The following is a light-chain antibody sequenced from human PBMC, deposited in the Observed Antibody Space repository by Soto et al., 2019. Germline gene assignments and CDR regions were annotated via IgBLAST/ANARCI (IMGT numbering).Light chain of an antibody. CDR2: DAS. CDR1: PSVSGSN. V-gene: IGKV3-20*01. J-gene: IGKJ1*01. CDR3: QQYGSSPRT. Sequence: EIVLTQTPGTLSLSPGERATLSCRASPSVSGSNLAWYQQKPGQAPRLVIYDASSRATGIPDRFSGSGSGTDFTLTISRLEPEDFAVYYCQQYGSSPRTFGQGTKVDIK.